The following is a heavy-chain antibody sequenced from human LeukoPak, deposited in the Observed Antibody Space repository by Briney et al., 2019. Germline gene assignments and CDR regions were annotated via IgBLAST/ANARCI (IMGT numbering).Heavy chain of an antibody. J-gene: IGHJ4*02. CDR3: ARELLWFGESFDY. Sequence: ASVKVSCKASGYTFTSYALQWERQAPGRRLEWMGWINAGNGNTKYSQKFQGRVTITRDTSASTAYMELSSLRSEDTAVYYCARELLWFGESFDYWGQGTLVTDSS. CDR1: GYTFTSYA. D-gene: IGHD3-10*01. CDR2: INAGNGNT. V-gene: IGHV1-3*01.